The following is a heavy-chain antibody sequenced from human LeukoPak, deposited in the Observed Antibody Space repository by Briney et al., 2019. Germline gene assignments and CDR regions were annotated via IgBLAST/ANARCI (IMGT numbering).Heavy chain of an antibody. V-gene: IGHV1-24*01. CDR1: GYTLTELS. D-gene: IGHD3-22*01. CDR2: FDPEDGET. J-gene: IGHJ3*02. CDR3: ATEGYYDSSGCPAAFDI. Sequence: ASVKVSCKVSGYTLTELSMHWVRQAPGKGLEWMGGFDPEDGETIYAQKFQGRVTMTEDTSTDTAYMELSSLRSEDTAVYYCATEGYYDSSGCPAAFDIWGQGTMVTVSS.